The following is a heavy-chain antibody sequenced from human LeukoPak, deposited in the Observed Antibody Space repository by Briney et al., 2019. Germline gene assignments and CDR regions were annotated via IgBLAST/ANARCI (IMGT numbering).Heavy chain of an antibody. D-gene: IGHD1-26*01. CDR3: ARKRSGNYPLDY. Sequence: PGGSLRLSCAASGFTFSSYGMHWVRQAPGKGLEWVAVIWYDGSNKYYADSVKGRFTISRDNSKNTLYVQINSLRAEDTAVYYCARKRSGNYPLDYWGQGTLVTVSS. CDR2: IWYDGSNK. J-gene: IGHJ4*02. V-gene: IGHV3-33*01. CDR1: GFTFSSYG.